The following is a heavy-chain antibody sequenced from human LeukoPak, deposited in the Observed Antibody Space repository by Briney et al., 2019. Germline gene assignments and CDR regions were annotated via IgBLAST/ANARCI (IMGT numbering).Heavy chain of an antibody. D-gene: IGHD3-3*01. CDR2: IYYSGST. V-gene: IGHV4-59*01. CDR3: ARDPQGYDFWSGPKSWFDP. CDR1: GGSISSYY. J-gene: IGHJ5*02. Sequence: PSETLSLTCTVSGGSISSYYWSWIRQPPGKGLGWMGYIYYSGSTNYNPSPKSRVTISVDTSKNQFSLKLSSVTAADTAVYYCARDPQGYDFWSGPKSWFDPWGQGTLVTVSS.